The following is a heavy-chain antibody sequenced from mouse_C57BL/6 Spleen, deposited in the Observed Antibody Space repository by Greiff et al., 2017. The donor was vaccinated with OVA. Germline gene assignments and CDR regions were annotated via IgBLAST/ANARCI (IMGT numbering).Heavy chain of an antibody. Sequence: ESGPGLVKPSQSLSLTCSVTGYSITSGYYWNWIRQFPGNKLEWMGYISYDGSNNYNPSLKNRISITRDTSKNQFFLKLNSVTTEDTATYYCARSYYGYDGGYAMDYWGQGTSVTVSS. D-gene: IGHD2-12*01. V-gene: IGHV3-6*01. J-gene: IGHJ4*01. CDR1: GYSITSGYY. CDR2: ISYDGSN. CDR3: ARSYYGYDGGYAMDY.